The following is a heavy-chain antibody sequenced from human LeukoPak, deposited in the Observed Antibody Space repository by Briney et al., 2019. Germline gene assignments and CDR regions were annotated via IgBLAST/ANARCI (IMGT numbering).Heavy chain of an antibody. D-gene: IGHD6-19*01. V-gene: IGHV3-48*04. J-gene: IGHJ4*02. CDR3: ARDPSGGYSSGWYGGY. CDR1: GFTFSSYS. CDR2: ISSSGSTI. Sequence: GGSLRLSCAASGFTFSSYSMNWVRQAPGKGLEWVSYISSSGSTIYYADSVKGRFTISRDNAKNSLYLQMNSLRAEDTAVYYCARDPSGGYSSGWYGGYWGQGTLVTVSS.